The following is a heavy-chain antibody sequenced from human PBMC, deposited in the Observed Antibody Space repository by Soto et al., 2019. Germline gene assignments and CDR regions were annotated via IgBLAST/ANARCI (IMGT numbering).Heavy chain of an antibody. CDR2: INPNSGGT. J-gene: IGHJ6*02. V-gene: IGHV1-2*04. CDR3: ARAPPGDIAAAGDRYYYYYYGMDV. CDR1: GYTFTGYY. Sequence: GASVKVSCKASGYTFTGYYMHWVRQAPGQGLEWMGWINPNSGGTNYAQKFQGWVTMTRDTSISTAYMELSRLRSDDTAVYYCARAPPGDIAAAGDRYYYYYYGMDVWGQGTTVTVSS. D-gene: IGHD6-13*01.